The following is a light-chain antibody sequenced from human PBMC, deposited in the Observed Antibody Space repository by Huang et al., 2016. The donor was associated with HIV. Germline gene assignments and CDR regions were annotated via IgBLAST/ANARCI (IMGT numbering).Light chain of an antibody. J-gene: IGKJ1*01. CDR3: QQYDSSPWT. CDR2: GAS. Sequence: EIVLTQSPGTLSLSPGKRATLSCRASQSVSSSYLAWYQQKPGQAPRRLFYGASSRATGSPDRFSGSGSGTDFTLTISRLEPEDFAVYYCQQYDSSPWTFGQGTKVEIK. V-gene: IGKV3-20*01. CDR1: QSVSSSY.